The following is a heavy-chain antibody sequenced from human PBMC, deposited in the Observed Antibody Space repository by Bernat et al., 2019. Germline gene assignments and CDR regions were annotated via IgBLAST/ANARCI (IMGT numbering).Heavy chain of an antibody. Sequence: QVQLQESGPGLVKPSETLSLTCTVSGGSVSSGSYYWGWIRQPPGKGLEWIGSIYYSGSTYYNPSLKSRVTISVDTSKNQFSLKLSSVTAADTAVYYCARRPVVAAYNWFDPWGQGTLVTVSS. D-gene: IGHD2-15*01. CDR1: GGSVSSGSYY. CDR3: ARRPVVAAYNWFDP. V-gene: IGHV4-39*01. J-gene: IGHJ5*02. CDR2: IYYSGST.